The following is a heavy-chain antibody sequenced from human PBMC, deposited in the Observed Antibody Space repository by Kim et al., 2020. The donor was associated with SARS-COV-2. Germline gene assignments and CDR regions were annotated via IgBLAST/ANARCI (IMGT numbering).Heavy chain of an antibody. D-gene: IGHD6-19*01. CDR1: GFTFSSYW. Sequence: GGSLRLSCAASGFTFSSYWMHWVRQAPGKGLVWVSRINSDGSSTSYADSVKGRFTISRDNAKNTLYLQMNSLRDEDTAVYYCARRAVAGPLDYWGQGTLVTVSS. CDR2: INSDGSST. V-gene: IGHV3-74*01. J-gene: IGHJ4*02. CDR3: ARRAVAGPLDY.